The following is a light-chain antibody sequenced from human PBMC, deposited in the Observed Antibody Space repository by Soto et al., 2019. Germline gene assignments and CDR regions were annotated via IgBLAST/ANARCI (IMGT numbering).Light chain of an antibody. V-gene: IGKV3-20*01. Sequence: EIMMTQSPATLSVSPGERATLSCRASQSVSSSYLAWYQQKFGQAPRLLIYGASSRATGIPERFSGSGSGTDFTLTISRLEPEDFAVYYCQQYGSSVITFGQGTRLEI. CDR3: QQYGSSVIT. CDR2: GAS. CDR1: QSVSSSY. J-gene: IGKJ5*01.